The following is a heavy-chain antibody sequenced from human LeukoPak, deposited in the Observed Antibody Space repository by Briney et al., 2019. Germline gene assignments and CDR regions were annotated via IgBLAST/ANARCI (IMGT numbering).Heavy chain of an antibody. CDR1: GFTFGNAW. J-gene: IGHJ4*02. CDR3: ATAWDYYDTSGYLY. D-gene: IGHD3-22*01. CDR2: IKSKTDDGTI. V-gene: IGHV3-15*01. Sequence: GGSLRLSCAASGFTFGNAWMSWVRQAPGKGLEWVGRIKSKTDDGTIDYAAPVKGRFTISRDDSKNTLYLQMNSLKTEDTAVYYCATAWDYYDTSGYLYWGQGTLVTVSS.